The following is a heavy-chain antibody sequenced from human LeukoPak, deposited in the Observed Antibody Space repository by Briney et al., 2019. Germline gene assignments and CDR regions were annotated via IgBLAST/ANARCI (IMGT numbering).Heavy chain of an antibody. CDR3: ARVGRQELVRGAFDI. CDR1: GGSFSGYY. D-gene: IGHD3-10*01. J-gene: IGHJ3*02. CDR2: INHSGDT. Sequence: EPQTLSCGVDGGSFSGYYWCWRRKPPGKGVEWVGEINHSGDTNYNPSLKSRVTISVDTSKNHSSLKLSSVNAPDTAVYYCARVGRQELVRGAFDIWGQGTMVTVSS. V-gene: IGHV4-34*01.